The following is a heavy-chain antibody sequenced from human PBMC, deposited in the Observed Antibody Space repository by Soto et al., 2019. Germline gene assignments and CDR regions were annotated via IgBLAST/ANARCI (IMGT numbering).Heavy chain of an antibody. CDR2: INPSGGST. CDR1: GYTFTSYY. CDR3: ARDSEENYYGSGVYGMDV. J-gene: IGHJ6*02. V-gene: IGHV1-46*03. Sequence: GASVKVSCKASGYTFTSYYMHWVRQAPGQGLEWMGIINPSGGSTSYAQKFQGRVTMTRDTSTSTVYMELSSLRSEDTAVYYCARDSEENYYGSGVYGMDVWGQGTTVPVSS. D-gene: IGHD3-10*01.